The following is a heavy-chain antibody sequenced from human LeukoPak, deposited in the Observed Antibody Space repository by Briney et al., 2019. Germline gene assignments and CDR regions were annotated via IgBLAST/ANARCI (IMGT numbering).Heavy chain of an antibody. J-gene: IGHJ4*02. CDR1: GFTFSGYE. CDR2: ISSSGSTI. CDR3: ARPVGARPSRITMIVVVIAYFDY. D-gene: IGHD3-22*01. Sequence: SGGSLRLSCAASGFTFSGYEMNWVRQAPGKGLEWLPYISSSGSTIYYADSVKGRFTISRDNAKNSLYLQMNSLRAEDTAVYYCARPVGARPSRITMIVVVIAYFDYWGQGTLVTVSS. V-gene: IGHV3-48*03.